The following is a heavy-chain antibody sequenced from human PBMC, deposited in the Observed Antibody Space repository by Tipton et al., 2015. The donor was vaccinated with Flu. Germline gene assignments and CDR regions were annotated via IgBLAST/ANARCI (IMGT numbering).Heavy chain of an antibody. CDR2: IYYSGST. V-gene: IGHV4-39*01. CDR3: ARRIFGGDFDY. J-gene: IGHJ4*02. CDR1: GGSISSSSYY. D-gene: IGHD3-3*01. Sequence: TLSLTCTVSGGSISSSSYYWGWIRQPPGKGLEWIGSIYYSGSTYYNPSPKSRVTISVDTSKNQFSLKLSSVTAADTAVYYCARRIFGGDFDYWGQGTLVTVSS.